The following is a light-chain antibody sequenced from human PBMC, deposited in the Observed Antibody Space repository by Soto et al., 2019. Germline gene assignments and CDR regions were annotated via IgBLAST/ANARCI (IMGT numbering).Light chain of an antibody. J-gene: IGKJ3*01. CDR2: AAS. V-gene: IGKV1-27*01. CDR1: QGISNY. Sequence: DIQMTQSPSSLSASVGDRVTITCRASQGISNYLAWYQQKPGKVPKLLIYAASTWQSGVPSRFSGSGSGTDFTLTISSLQPEDFATYYCQKYTSAPPIFTFGPGTKVDIK. CDR3: QKYTSAPPIFT.